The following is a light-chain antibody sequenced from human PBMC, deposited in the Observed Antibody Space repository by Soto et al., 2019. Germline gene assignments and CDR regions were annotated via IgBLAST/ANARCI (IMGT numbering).Light chain of an antibody. J-gene: IGKJ1*01. V-gene: IGKV1-27*01. CDR1: QGISNY. CDR3: QKYDSAPWT. CDR2: GAS. Sequence: EIQMTQSPSSLSASVGDSVTITCRASQGISNYLAWYQQKPGKVPKLLIYGASTLQSGVPSRLSGSGSGTDFTLIINSLQPEDVATYYCQKYDSAPWTFGQGTKVEI.